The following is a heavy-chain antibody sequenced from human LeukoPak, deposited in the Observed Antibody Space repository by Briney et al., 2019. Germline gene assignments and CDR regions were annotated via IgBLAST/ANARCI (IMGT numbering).Heavy chain of an antibody. CDR1: GFTFSSYA. D-gene: IGHD6-13*01. Sequence: GGSLRLSCAASGFTFSSYAMSWVRQAPGKGLEWVSSISASGGSTYYADSVKGRFIISRDNSKNTLYLQMNGLRAEDTALYYCVKTFSSTWSDWYFDLWGRGTLVTVSS. CDR2: ISASGGST. V-gene: IGHV3-23*01. J-gene: IGHJ2*01. CDR3: VKTFSSTWSDWYFDL.